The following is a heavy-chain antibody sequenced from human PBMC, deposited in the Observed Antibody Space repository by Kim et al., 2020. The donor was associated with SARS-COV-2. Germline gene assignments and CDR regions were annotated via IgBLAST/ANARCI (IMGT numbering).Heavy chain of an antibody. Sequence: SETLSLTCTVSSDSISSYYCSWIRQLPGKGLEWIGYIYYSGSTNYNPSLNSRVTISWDTSKNQFSLELTSATDADTAVYYCARSEGRGSWHQFDYWGQGILVTVSS. CDR2: IYYSGST. J-gene: IGHJ4*02. CDR3: ARSEGRGSWHQFDY. D-gene: IGHD6-13*01. V-gene: IGHV4-59*01. CDR1: SDSISSYY.